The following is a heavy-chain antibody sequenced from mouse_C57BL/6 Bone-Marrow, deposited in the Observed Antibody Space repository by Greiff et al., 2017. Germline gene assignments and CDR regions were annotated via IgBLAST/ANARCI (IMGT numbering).Heavy chain of an antibody. D-gene: IGHD1-1*01. J-gene: IGHJ2*01. CDR3: ASFVLLRWLDY. V-gene: IGHV1-53*01. CDR1: GYTFTSYW. CDR2: IHPNSGGT. Sequence: VQLQQPGTELVKPGASVKLSCKASGYTFTSYWMHWVKQRPGQGLEWIGIIHPNSGGTNYNEQFKSKATLTVDKSSSTTYMQLSSLTSEDSAVYYCASFVLLRWLDYWGQGTTLTVSS.